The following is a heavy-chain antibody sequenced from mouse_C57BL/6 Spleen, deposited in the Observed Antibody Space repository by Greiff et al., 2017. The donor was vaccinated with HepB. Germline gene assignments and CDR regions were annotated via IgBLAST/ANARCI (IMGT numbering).Heavy chain of an antibody. V-gene: IGHV1-53*01. J-gene: IGHJ3*01. CDR1: GYTFTSYW. CDR3: ARSHGSSYVRFAY. CDR2: INPSNGGT. D-gene: IGHD1-1*01. Sequence: QVQLKQPGTELVKPGASVKLSCKASGYTFTSYWMHWVKQRPGQGLEWIGNINPSNGGTNYNEKFKSKATLTVDKSSSTAYMQLSSLTSEDSAVYYCARSHGSSYVRFAYWGQGTLVTVSA.